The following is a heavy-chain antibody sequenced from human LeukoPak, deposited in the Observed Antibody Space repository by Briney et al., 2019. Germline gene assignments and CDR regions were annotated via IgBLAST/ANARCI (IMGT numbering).Heavy chain of an antibody. V-gene: IGHV3-23*01. CDR3: AKDLSYTSGASDH. CDR1: GFTFSAFA. Sequence: GGSLRLSCADSGFTFSAFAMTWVRQAPGKGLEWVSTITDDGYNTYSADSVKGRITFSRDNSKNTLSLQLRSLRAEDTAVYYCAKDLSYTSGASDHWGQGTLVTVSS. CDR2: ITDDGYNT. J-gene: IGHJ4*02. D-gene: IGHD6-19*01.